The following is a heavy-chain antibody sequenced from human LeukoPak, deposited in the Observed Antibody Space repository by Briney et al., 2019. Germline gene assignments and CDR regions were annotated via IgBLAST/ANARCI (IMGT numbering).Heavy chain of an antibody. D-gene: IGHD3-10*01. J-gene: IGHJ6*02. CDR3: ARGAIWFGEPYYYGMDV. CDR1: GYTFTSYG. V-gene: IGHV1-18*01. Sequence: GASVKVSCKASGYTFTSYGISWVRQAPGQGLEWMGWISAYNGNTNYARKLQGRVTMTTDTSTSTAYMELRSLRSDDTAVYYCARGAIWFGEPYYYGMDVWGQGTTVTVSS. CDR2: ISAYNGNT.